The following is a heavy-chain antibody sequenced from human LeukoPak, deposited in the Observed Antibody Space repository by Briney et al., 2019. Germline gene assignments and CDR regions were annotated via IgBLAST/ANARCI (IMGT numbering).Heavy chain of an antibody. D-gene: IGHD2-21*02. CDR2: IYYSGST. V-gene: IGHV4-59*01. J-gene: IGHJ5*02. CDR1: GGSISSYY. Sequence: PSETLSLTCTVSGGSISSYYWSWIRQPPGKGLEWIGYIYYSGSTNYNPSLKSRVTISVDTSKNQFSLKLSSVTAADTAVYYCARADVAYCGGDCPPGRFDPWGQGTLVTVSS. CDR3: ARADVAYCGGDCPPGRFDP.